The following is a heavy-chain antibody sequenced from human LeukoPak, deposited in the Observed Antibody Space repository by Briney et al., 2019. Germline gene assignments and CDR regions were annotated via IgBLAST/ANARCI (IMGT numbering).Heavy chain of an antibody. Sequence: SETLSLTCTVSGGSISSGSYYWSWIRQPAGKGLEWIGRIYTSGSTNYNPSLKSRVTISVDTSKNQFSLKLSSVTAADTAVYYCARHLDGGYERDYMDVWGKGTTVTVSS. D-gene: IGHD3-16*01. CDR3: ARHLDGGYERDYMDV. V-gene: IGHV4-61*02. CDR1: GGSISSGSYY. J-gene: IGHJ6*03. CDR2: IYTSGST.